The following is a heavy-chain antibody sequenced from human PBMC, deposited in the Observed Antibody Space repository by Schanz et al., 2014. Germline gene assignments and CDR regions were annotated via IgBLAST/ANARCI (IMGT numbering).Heavy chain of an antibody. CDR3: AKDMHKDYGGKPQAFDI. V-gene: IGHV3-30*18. D-gene: IGHD4-17*01. Sequence: QVQLVESGGGVVQPGGSLRLSCAASGFTFSSYGMHWVRQAPGRGLEWVAVISYHGSERYYADSVKGRFTISRDNSKNTLYLQMNSLRTEDTAVYFCAKDMHKDYGGKPQAFDIWGQGTMVTVSS. CDR1: GFTFSSYG. CDR2: ISYHGSER. J-gene: IGHJ3*02.